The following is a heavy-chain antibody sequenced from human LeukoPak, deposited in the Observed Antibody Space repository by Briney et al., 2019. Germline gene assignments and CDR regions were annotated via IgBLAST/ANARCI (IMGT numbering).Heavy chain of an antibody. Sequence: GSLRLSCAASGFTVSSNYMSWVRQAPGKGLKWVSVIYSGGTTNYADSVKGRFTISRDNSKNTLFLQMNSLRAEDTAVYYCARGGYSSSWYHFDYWGQGTLVTVSS. CDR2: IYSGGTT. V-gene: IGHV3-53*01. CDR1: GFTVSSNY. J-gene: IGHJ4*02. D-gene: IGHD6-13*01. CDR3: ARGGYSSSWYHFDY.